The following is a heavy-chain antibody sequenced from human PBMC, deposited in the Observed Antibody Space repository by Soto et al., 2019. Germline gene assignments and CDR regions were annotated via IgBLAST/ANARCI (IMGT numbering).Heavy chain of an antibody. CDR3: TRDLSPWMDGAWLDAFDI. CDR1: GFTLSNYW. CDR2: IKQDGSKK. D-gene: IGHD6-19*01. Sequence: EVQVVESGGGWVQPGGSLRLSCAASGFTLSNYWMTWVRQAPGKGLEWVANIKQDGSKKQFVDSVEGRFTISRDNAKNSLYLQMNSLRVEDTAMYYCTRDLSPWMDGAWLDAFDIWGQGTMVTVSS. J-gene: IGHJ3*02. V-gene: IGHV3-7*01.